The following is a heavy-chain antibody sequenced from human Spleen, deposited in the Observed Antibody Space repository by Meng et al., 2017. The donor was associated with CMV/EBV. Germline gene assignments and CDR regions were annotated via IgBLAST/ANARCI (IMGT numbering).Heavy chain of an antibody. CDR1: GGPISSGGYY. V-gene: IGHV4-31*03. Sequence: SETLSLTCTVSGGPISSGGYYWSWIRQHPGKGLEWIGYIYSSGSTYYNPSLKSRIAISADTSKNQFSLKLSSVTAADTAVYYCARTGGPTVVTFDPWGQGTLVTVSS. J-gene: IGHJ5*02. D-gene: IGHD4-23*01. CDR3: ARTGGPTVVTFDP. CDR2: IYSSGST.